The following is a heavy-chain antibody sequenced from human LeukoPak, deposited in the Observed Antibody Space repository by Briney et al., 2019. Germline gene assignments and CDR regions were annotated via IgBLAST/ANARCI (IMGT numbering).Heavy chain of an antibody. CDR3: ARGGTYGSGRNQHTTLDY. V-gene: IGHV4-4*07. Sequence: SGTLSLTCTVSRGSIINDYWSWIRQAAGKELEWIGRIYTRGSTNYNPSLKSRVTISLDKSKKQFSLNLNSVTAADTAVYYCARGGTYGSGRNQHTTLDYWGQGTLVTVSS. CDR2: IYTRGST. CDR1: RGSIINDY. D-gene: IGHD3-10*01. J-gene: IGHJ4*02.